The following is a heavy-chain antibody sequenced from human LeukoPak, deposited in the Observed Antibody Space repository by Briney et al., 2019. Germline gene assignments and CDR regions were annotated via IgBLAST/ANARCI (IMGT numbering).Heavy chain of an antibody. CDR2: ISYDGSNK. J-gene: IGHJ4*02. Sequence: GGSLRLSCAASGFAFSSYAMSWVRQAPGKGLEWVAVISYDGSNKYYADSVKGRFTISRDNSKNTLYLQMDSLRAEDTAVYYCASAKQWLDIWGEGTLVTVSS. CDR3: ASAKQWLDI. CDR1: GFAFSSYA. V-gene: IGHV3-30-3*01. D-gene: IGHD6-19*01.